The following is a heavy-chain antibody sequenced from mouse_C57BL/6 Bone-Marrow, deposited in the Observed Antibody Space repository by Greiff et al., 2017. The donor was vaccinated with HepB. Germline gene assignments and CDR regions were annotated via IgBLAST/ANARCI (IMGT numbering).Heavy chain of an antibody. D-gene: IGHD1-1*01. Sequence: VKQRPGQGLEWIGDIYPGSGSTNYNEKFKSKATLTVDTSSSTAYMQLSSLTSEDSAVYYCAREYYGSSPWFAYWGQGTLVTVSA. CDR3: AREYYGSSPWFAY. CDR2: IYPGSGST. V-gene: IGHV1-55*01. J-gene: IGHJ3*01.